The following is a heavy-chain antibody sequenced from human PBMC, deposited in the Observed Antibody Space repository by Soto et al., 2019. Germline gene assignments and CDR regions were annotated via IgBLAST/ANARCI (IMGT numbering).Heavy chain of an antibody. V-gene: IGHV3-7*01. Sequence: GGPLMLSCAASGFTISRYWMSWYRQAPGKGLEWVANINQDGTEKYYVDSVKGRFTISRDNAKNSLYLQMNSLRAEDTAVYYCARGGCSRDYWRQGTLDPVSS. CDR1: GFTISRYW. J-gene: IGHJ4*02. D-gene: IGHD2-15*01. CDR2: INQDGTEK. CDR3: ARGGCSRDY.